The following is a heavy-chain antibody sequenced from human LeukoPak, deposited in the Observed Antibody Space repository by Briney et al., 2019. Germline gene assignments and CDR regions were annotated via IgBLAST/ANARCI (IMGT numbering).Heavy chain of an antibody. Sequence: SETLSLTCTVSGGSISTSDYYWGWVRQSPGKRLEWIGNIYYSGSTNYNPSLKSRVTISVDTSKNQFSLKLSSVTAADTAVYYCARGSTVTSVTFDIWGQGTMVTVSS. CDR1: GGSISTSDYY. D-gene: IGHD4-17*01. J-gene: IGHJ3*02. CDR3: ARGSTVTSVTFDI. CDR2: IYYSGST. V-gene: IGHV4-39*07.